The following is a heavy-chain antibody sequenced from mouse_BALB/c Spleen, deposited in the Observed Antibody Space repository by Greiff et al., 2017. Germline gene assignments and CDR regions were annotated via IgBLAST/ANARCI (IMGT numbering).Heavy chain of an antibody. Sequence: QVQLQQSGAELMKPGASVKISCKATGYTLSSYWIEWVKQRPGHGLEWIGEILPGSGTTNYNEKFKGKATFTADTSSNTAYMQLSSLTSEDSAVYYCARGGTGTGGNYWGQGTTLTVSS. CDR1: GYTLSSYW. CDR3: ARGGTGTGGNY. J-gene: IGHJ2*01. V-gene: IGHV1-9*01. D-gene: IGHD4-1*01. CDR2: ILPGSGTT.